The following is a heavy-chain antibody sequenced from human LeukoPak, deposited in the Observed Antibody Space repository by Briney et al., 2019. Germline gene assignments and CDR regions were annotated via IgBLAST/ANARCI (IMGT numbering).Heavy chain of an antibody. J-gene: IGHJ4*02. CDR1: GFTFSSYA. V-gene: IGHV3-23*01. Sequence: GGSLRLSCAASGFTFSSYAMSWVRQAPGKGLEWVSGVSGSGGSTYYADSVKGRFTISRDNSKNTLYLQMNSLRAGDTAVYYCAKDLDIVATITGNWGQGTLVTVSS. D-gene: IGHD5-12*01. CDR3: AKDLDIVATITGN. CDR2: VSGSGGST.